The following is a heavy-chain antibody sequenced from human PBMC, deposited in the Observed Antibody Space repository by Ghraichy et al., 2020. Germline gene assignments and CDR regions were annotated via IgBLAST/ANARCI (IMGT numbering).Heavy chain of an antibody. Sequence: GGSLRLSCAASGFTFSSYSMNWVRQAPGKGLEWVSSISSSSSYIYYADSVKGRFTISRDNAKNSLYLQMNSLRAEDTAVYYCARVTEGANYYYYGMDVWGQGTTVTVSS. V-gene: IGHV3-21*01. J-gene: IGHJ6*02. D-gene: IGHD1-26*01. CDR3: ARVTEGANYYYYGMDV. CDR2: ISSSSSYI. CDR1: GFTFSSYS.